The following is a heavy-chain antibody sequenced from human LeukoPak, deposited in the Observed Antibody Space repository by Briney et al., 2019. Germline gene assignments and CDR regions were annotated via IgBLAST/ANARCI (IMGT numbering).Heavy chain of an antibody. CDR2: IYPGDSDT. V-gene: IGHV5-51*01. Sequence: GESLKISCKGSGYSFTSYWIGWVRQMPGKGLEWMGIIYPGDSDTRYSPSFQGQVTISADKSISTAYLQWSSLKASDTAMYYCARHPDTYYDILTGPDYWGQGTLVTVSS. CDR1: GYSFTSYW. J-gene: IGHJ4*02. CDR3: ARHPDTYYDILTGPDY. D-gene: IGHD3-9*01.